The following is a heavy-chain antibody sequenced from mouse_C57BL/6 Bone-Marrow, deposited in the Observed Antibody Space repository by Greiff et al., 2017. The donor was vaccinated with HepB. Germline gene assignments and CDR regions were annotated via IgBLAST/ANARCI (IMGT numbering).Heavy chain of an antibody. CDR2: IDPSDSYT. D-gene: IGHD2-3*01. Sequence: VQLQQPGAELVMPGASVKLSCKASGYTFTSYWMHWVKQRPGQGLEWIGEIDPSDSYTNYNQKFKGKSTLTVDKSSSTAYMQLSSLTSEDSAVYYCARDDGYYPFDYAMDYWGQGTSVTVSS. CDR1: GYTFTSYW. V-gene: IGHV1-69*01. CDR3: ARDDGYYPFDYAMDY. J-gene: IGHJ4*01.